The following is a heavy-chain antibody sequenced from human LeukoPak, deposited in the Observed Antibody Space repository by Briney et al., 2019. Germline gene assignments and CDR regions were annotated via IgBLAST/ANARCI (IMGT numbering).Heavy chain of an antibody. CDR3: ARDGETTGTGDWFDP. CDR2: INPNSGGT. D-gene: IGHD1-1*01. Sequence: ASVKVSCKASGYTFSDYYIHWVRQAPGQGLEWMGWINPNSGGTNYAQKFQGRVTMTRDTSISTAYMELSRLRSDDTAVYYCARDGETTGTGDWFDPWGQGTLVTVSS. V-gene: IGHV1-2*02. J-gene: IGHJ5*02. CDR1: GYTFSDYY.